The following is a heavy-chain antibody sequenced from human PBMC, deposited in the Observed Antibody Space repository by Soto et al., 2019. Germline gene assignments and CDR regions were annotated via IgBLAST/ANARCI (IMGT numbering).Heavy chain of an antibody. J-gene: IGHJ5*02. V-gene: IGHV1-18*01. CDR1: GYTFTSYG. D-gene: IGHD6-6*01. Sequence: GASVKVSCKASGYTFTSYGISWVRQAPGQGLEWMGWISAYNGNTNYAQKLQGRVTMTTDTSTSTAYMELRSLRSDDTAAYYCARDLAEPYPGSIAALPSWFDPWGQGTLVTVSS. CDR3: ARDLAEPYPGSIAALPSWFDP. CDR2: ISAYNGNT.